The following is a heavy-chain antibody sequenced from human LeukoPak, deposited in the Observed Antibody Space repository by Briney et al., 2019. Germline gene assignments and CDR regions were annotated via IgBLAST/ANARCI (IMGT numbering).Heavy chain of an antibody. CDR2: ISYDGSNK. CDR1: GFTFSSYA. D-gene: IGHD1-26*01. Sequence: GGSLRLSCAASGFTFSSYAMHWVRQAPGKGLEWVAVISYDGSNKYYADSVKGRFTISRDNSKNTLYLQMNGLRAEDTAVYYCAKAGGSYTTTYFDYWGQGTLVTVSS. V-gene: IGHV3-30*18. J-gene: IGHJ4*02. CDR3: AKAGGSYTTTYFDY.